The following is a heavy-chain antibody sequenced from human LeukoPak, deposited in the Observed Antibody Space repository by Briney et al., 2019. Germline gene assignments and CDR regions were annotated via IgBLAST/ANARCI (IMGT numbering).Heavy chain of an antibody. D-gene: IGHD3-3*01. Sequence: GASVKVSCKASGYTFTSYGISWVRQAPGQGLEWMGWISAYNGNTNYAQKLQGRVTMTTDTSTSTAYMELRSLRSDDTAVYYCARDPGYDFWSGYLYYFDYWGQGTLVTVSS. CDR1: GYTFTSYG. V-gene: IGHV1-18*01. J-gene: IGHJ4*02. CDR3: ARDPGYDFWSGYLYYFDY. CDR2: ISAYNGNT.